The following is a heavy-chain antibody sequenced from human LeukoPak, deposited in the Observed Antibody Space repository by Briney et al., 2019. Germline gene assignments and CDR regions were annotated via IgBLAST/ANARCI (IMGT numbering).Heavy chain of an antibody. V-gene: IGHV3-21*01. CDR3: ARDGITMVRGVRLYYFDY. Sequence: GGSLRLSCAASGFTFSSYSMNWVRQAPGKGLEWVSSISSSSSYIYYADSVKGRFTISRDNAKNSLYLQMNSLRAEDTAVYYCARDGITMVRGVRLYYFDYWGQGTLVTVSS. D-gene: IGHD3-10*01. J-gene: IGHJ4*02. CDR1: GFTFSSYS. CDR2: ISSSSSYI.